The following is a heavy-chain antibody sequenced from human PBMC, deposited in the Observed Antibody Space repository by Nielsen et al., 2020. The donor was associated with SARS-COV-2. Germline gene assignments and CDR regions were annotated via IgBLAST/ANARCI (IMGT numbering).Heavy chain of an antibody. CDR2: IYYSGST. V-gene: IGHV4-59*12. CDR3: ARERVGGITIFGVVTRYGMDV. Sequence: SETLSLTCTVSGGSISSYYWSWIRQPPGKGLEWIGYIYYSGSTYYNPSLKSRVTISVDTSKNQFSLKLNSVTAADTALYYCARERVGGITIFGVVTRYGMDVWGQGTTVTVSS. CDR1: GGSISSYY. J-gene: IGHJ6*02. D-gene: IGHD3-3*01.